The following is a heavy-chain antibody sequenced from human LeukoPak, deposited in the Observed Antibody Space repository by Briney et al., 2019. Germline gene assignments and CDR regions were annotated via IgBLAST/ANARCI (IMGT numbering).Heavy chain of an antibody. J-gene: IGHJ6*03. CDR1: GFTVSGSA. CDR2: IRSKANSYAT. V-gene: IGHV3-73*01. CDR3: TRHSPNHYYYYYMDV. Sequence: GGSLRLSCAASGFTVSGSAMHWVRQASGKGQEWVGRIRSKANSYATAYAASVKGRFTISRDDSKNTAYLQMNSLKTEDTAVYYCTRHSPNHYYYYYMDVWGKGTTVTVSS.